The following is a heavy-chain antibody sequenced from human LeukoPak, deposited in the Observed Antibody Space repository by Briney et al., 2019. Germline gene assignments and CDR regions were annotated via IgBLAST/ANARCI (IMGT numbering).Heavy chain of an antibody. CDR1: GFTFSSYA. CDR3: TRSPYLHYYFYYMDV. J-gene: IGHJ6*03. V-gene: IGHV3-23*01. CDR2: ISGSGGST. D-gene: IGHD5/OR15-5a*01. Sequence: GGSLRLSCAASGFTFSSYAMSWVRQAPGKGLEWVSDISGSGGSTYYADSVKGRFTISRDNSKNTLYLQMNSLKTEDTAVYYCTRSPYLHYYFYYMDVWGKGTTVTVSS.